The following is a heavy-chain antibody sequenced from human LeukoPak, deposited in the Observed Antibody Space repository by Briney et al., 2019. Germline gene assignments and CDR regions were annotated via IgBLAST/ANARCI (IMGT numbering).Heavy chain of an antibody. J-gene: IGHJ5*02. CDR1: GGSISSHY. CDR2: IYYSGST. Sequence: PSETLSLTWTVSGGSISSHYWSWIRQPPGKGLGWIGYIYYSGSTNYNPSLKSRVTISVDTSKNQFSLKLSTVTAADTAVYYCARVPVINNWFDPWGQGTLVTVSS. V-gene: IGHV4-59*11. CDR3: ARVPVINNWFDP. D-gene: IGHD3-16*02.